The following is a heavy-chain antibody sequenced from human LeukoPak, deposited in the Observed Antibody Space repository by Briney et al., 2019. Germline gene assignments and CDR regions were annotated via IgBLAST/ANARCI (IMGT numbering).Heavy chain of an antibody. V-gene: IGHV3-74*01. D-gene: IGHD4-11*01. CDR1: GFIFSSYW. CDR3: ARDIVSTDVRYYYAMDV. Sequence: PGGSLRLSCAASGFIFSSYWMHWVRQAPGKGLVWVSRINSDGRSTSYADSVKGRFTISRDNAKNTLYLQMNSLRAEDTAVYYCARDIVSTDVRYYYAMDVWGQGTTVTVSS. CDR2: INSDGRST. J-gene: IGHJ6*02.